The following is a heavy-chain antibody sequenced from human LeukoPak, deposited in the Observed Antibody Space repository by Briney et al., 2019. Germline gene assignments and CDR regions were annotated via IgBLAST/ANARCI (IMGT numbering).Heavy chain of an antibody. Sequence: GGSLRLSCAASGYTFSRYWVHWVRQGPGKGLVWVSRINSDGSSTSYADSVKGRFTISRDNAKNTLYVQMNSLRAEDTAVYYCSTGSGHAFDIWGRGTMVTVSS. V-gene: IGHV3-74*01. J-gene: IGHJ3*02. CDR3: STGSGHAFDI. CDR2: INSDGSST. D-gene: IGHD3-10*01. CDR1: GYTFSRYW.